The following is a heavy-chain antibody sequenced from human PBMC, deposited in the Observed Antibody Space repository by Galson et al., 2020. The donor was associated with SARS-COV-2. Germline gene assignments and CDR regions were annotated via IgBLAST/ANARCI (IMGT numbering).Heavy chain of an antibody. D-gene: IGHD3-16*01. Sequence: WLSYISSSGGAIYYADSLKGRFTISRDNAKNSLFLQMSSLGVEDTAVYYCAREVYRPKVLGYSGMDVWGQGTTV. J-gene: IGHJ6*02. CDR3: AREVYRPKVLGYSGMDV. V-gene: IGHV3-48*03. CDR2: ISSSGGAI.